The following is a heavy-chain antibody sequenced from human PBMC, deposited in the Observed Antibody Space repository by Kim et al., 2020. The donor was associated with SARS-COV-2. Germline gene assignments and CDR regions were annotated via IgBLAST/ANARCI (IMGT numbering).Heavy chain of an antibody. V-gene: IGHV3-23*01. Sequence: SVKGRFTISRDTSKNTLYLQMNSLRAEDTAVYYCAKGTPVVVITRDYFDYWGQGTLVTVSS. CDR3: AKGTPVVVITRDYFDY. D-gene: IGHD3-22*01. J-gene: IGHJ4*02.